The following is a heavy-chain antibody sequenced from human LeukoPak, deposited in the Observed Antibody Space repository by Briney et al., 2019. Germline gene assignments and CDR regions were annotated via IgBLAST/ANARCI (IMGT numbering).Heavy chain of an antibody. CDR3: ARDRVDTVNDYYYGMDV. J-gene: IGHJ6*02. D-gene: IGHD5-18*01. CDR2: IYSGGST. CDR1: GFTVSSNY. Sequence: GGSLRLSCAASGFTVSSNYMSWLPQAPGKGLKWVSVIYSGGSTYYADSVKGRFTISRDNSKNTLYLQMNSLRAEDTAVYYCARDRVDTVNDYYYGMDVWGQGTTVTVSS. V-gene: IGHV3-53*01.